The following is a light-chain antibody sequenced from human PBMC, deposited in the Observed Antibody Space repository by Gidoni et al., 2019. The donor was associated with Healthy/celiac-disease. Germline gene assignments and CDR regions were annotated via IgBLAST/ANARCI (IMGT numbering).Light chain of an antibody. CDR1: QSVSSN. Sequence: EIVMTQSPATLSVSPGERATLSCRASQSVSSNLAWYQQKPGQAPRLLIYGASTRATGIPARFSGRGSGTEFTLTISSLQSEDFAVYYCQQYNKWPLFGPGTKVDIK. V-gene: IGKV3-15*01. J-gene: IGKJ3*01. CDR2: GAS. CDR3: QQYNKWPL.